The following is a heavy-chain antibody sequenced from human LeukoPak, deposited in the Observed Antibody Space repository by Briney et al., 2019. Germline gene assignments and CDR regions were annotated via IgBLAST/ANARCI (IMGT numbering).Heavy chain of an antibody. D-gene: IGHD3-22*01. CDR1: GYTFTSYD. Sequence: ASVKVSCKASGYTFTSYDINWVRQATGQGLEWMGWMNPNSGNTGYAQKFQGRVTMTRNTSISTAYMELSSLRSEDTAVYYCARGRGITMIVVVSNNWFDPWGRGTLVTVSS. CDR3: ARGRGITMIVVVSNNWFDP. V-gene: IGHV1-8*01. CDR2: MNPNSGNT. J-gene: IGHJ5*02.